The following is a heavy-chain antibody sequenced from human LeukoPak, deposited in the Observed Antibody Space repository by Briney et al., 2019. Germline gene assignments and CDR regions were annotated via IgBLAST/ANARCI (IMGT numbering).Heavy chain of an antibody. Sequence: PGRSLRLSCAASGFTVSSNYMSWVRQAPGKGLEWVSVIYSGGSTYYADSVKGGFTISRENSKNTLYFQMNSLRAEDTAVYYCARVFVGIVSAFSFGWYYMDVWGKGTTVTISS. J-gene: IGHJ6*03. CDR1: GFTVSSNY. CDR2: IYSGGST. D-gene: IGHD3-16*01. V-gene: IGHV3-66*01. CDR3: ARVFVGIVSAFSFGWYYMDV.